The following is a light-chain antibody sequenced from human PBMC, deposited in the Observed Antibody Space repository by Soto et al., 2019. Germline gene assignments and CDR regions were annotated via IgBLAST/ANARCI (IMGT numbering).Light chain of an antibody. J-gene: IGLJ2*01. V-gene: IGLV2-8*01. Sequence: QSALTQPPSASGSPGQSVTISCSGTSSDVAGYNYVSWYQQHPGKAPKLMIYEVSKRPSGVPDRFSGSKSGNTASLTVSGRQAEDEADYYCSSYAGSNKLVFGGGTKLTVL. CDR3: SSYAGSNKLV. CDR2: EVS. CDR1: SSDVAGYNY.